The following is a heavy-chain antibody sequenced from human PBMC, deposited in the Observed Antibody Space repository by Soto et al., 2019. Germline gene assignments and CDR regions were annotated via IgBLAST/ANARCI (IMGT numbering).Heavy chain of an antibody. J-gene: IGHJ4*02. CDR2: INPSAGST. V-gene: IGHV1-46*01. D-gene: IGHD2-15*01. CDR1: GYTFTSYY. CDR3: ARVYCSGGGCYGIDY. Sequence: QVQLVQSGAEVKKPGASVKVSCKASGYTFTSYYMHWVRQAPGQGLEWMGIINPSAGSTSYAQKFQGRVTKTRDTSTSTVYMELSSLRSEDTAVYYCARVYCSGGGCYGIDYWGQGTLVTVSS.